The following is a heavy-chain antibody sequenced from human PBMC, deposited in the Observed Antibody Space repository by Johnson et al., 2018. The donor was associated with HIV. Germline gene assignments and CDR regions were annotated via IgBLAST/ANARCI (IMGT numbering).Heavy chain of an antibody. J-gene: IGHJ3*02. CDR2: INWNGGST. V-gene: IGHV3-20*04. CDR3: ARANSYGDYRAKAFDI. D-gene: IGHD4-17*01. CDR1: GFTFDDYG. Sequence: EVQLVESGGGVVQPGGSLRLSCAASGFTFDDYGMSWVRQAPGKGLEWVSGINWNGGSTGYADSVKGRFTISRDNAKNSLYLQMNSLRAEDTALYYCARANSYGDYRAKAFDIWGQGTMVTVSS.